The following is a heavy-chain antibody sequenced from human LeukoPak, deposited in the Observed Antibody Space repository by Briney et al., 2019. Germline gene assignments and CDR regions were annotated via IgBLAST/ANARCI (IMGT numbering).Heavy chain of an antibody. CDR2: IYYSGST. CDR3: ARGGDGYMRKDFDY. J-gene: IGHJ4*02. D-gene: IGHD5-24*01. CDR1: GGSIGSSSYC. V-gene: IGHV4-61*01. Sequence: PSETLSLTCTVSGGSIGSSSYCWSWIRQPPGKGLEWIGYIYYSGSTNYNPSLKSRVTISVDTSKNQLSLKLSSVTAADTAVYYCARGGDGYMRKDFDYWGQGTLVTVSS.